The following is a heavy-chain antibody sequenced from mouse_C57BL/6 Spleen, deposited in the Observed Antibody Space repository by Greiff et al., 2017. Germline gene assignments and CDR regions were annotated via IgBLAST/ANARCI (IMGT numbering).Heavy chain of an antibody. CDR1: GYSFTGYY. D-gene: IGHD2-3*01. Sequence: VQLQQSGPELVKPGASVKISCKASGYSFTGYYMNWVKQSPEKSLEWIGEINPSTGGTTYNQKFKAKATLTVDKSSSTAYMQLKSLTSADSAVYYCARHGYSLDYWGQGTTLTVSS. J-gene: IGHJ2*01. CDR3: ARHGYSLDY. V-gene: IGHV1-42*01. CDR2: INPSTGGT.